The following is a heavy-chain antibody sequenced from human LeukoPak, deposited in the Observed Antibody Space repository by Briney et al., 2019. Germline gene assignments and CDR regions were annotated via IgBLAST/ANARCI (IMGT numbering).Heavy chain of an antibody. CDR3: AGSWGYRALDI. CDR2: IQQDGSEK. D-gene: IGHD1-1*01. Sequence: GGSLRLSCAASGFIFRNYWMSWVRQAPGKGLEWVANIQQDGSEKSYVESVKGRFTISRDNARSSLYLQMDSLRAEDTALYYCAGSWGYRALDIWGQGTMVTVSS. J-gene: IGHJ3*02. V-gene: IGHV3-7*01. CDR1: GFIFRNYW.